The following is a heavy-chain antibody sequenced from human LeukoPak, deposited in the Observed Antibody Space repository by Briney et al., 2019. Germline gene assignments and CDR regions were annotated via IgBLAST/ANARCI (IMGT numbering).Heavy chain of an antibody. D-gene: IGHD3-10*01. CDR2: MSSSSTYI. V-gene: IGHV3-21*01. J-gene: IGHJ4*02. CDR3: ARETGFGELAG. CDR1: GFTFSRNS. Sequence: NPGGSPRLSCAASGFTFSRNSMNWVRQSPGKGLEWVSSMSSSSTYIYYADSVKGRFTISRDNAKNSLYLQMNSLRAEDTALYYCARETGFGELAGWGQGTLVTVSS.